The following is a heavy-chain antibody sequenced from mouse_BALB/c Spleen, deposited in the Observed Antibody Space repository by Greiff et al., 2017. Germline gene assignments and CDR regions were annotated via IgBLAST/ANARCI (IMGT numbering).Heavy chain of an antibody. V-gene: IGHV5-17*02. CDR1: GFTFSSFG. J-gene: IGHJ2*01. CDR3: ARSKFNWDQYYFDY. Sequence: EVQVVESGGGLVQPGGSRKLSCAASGFTFSSFGMHWVRQAPEKGLEWVAYISSGSSTIYYADTVKGRFTISRDNPKNTLFLQMTSLRSEDTAMYYCARSKFNWDQYYFDYWGQGTTLTVSS. CDR2: ISSGSSTI. D-gene: IGHD4-1*01.